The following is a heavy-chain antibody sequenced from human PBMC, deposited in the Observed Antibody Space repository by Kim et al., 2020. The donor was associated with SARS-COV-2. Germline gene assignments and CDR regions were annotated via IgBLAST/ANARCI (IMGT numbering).Heavy chain of an antibody. CDR2: ISWNSVSI. CDR3: AKDSPVTTWEYYYYGMDV. CDR1: GFTFGDYA. Sequence: GGSLRLSCAASGFTFGDYAMHWVRHAPGKGLEWVSGISWNSVSIGYADSVKGRFTISRDNAKNSLYLQMNSLRAEDTALYYCAKDSPVTTWEYYYYGMDVWGQGTTVTVSS. J-gene: IGHJ6*02. D-gene: IGHD4-4*01. V-gene: IGHV3-9*01.